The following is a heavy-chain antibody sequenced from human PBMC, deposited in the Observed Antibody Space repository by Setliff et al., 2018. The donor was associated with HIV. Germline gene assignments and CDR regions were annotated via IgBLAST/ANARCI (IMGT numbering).Heavy chain of an antibody. V-gene: IGHV4-4*09. CDR1: GGSISGYY. CDR3: ARLIHTGLLYFDF. D-gene: IGHD2-8*02. J-gene: IGHJ4*02. CDR2: IYNSADT. Sequence: SETLSLTCTVSGGSISGYYWSWIRQPPGKGLEWIGYIYNSADTNYNPSLKSRATISLDTSRDQSSLNLRSVTAADTAVYFCARLIHTGLLYFDFWGLGTLVTSPQ.